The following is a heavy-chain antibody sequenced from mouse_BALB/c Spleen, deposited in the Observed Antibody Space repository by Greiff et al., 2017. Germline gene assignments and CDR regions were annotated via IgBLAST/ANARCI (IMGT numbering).Heavy chain of an antibody. Sequence: VMLVESGPGLVAPSQSLSITCTVSGFSLTSYGVHWVRQPPGKGLEWLGVIWAGGSTNYNSALMSRLSISKDNSKSQVFLKMNSLQTDDTAMYYCAREGHYVGFAYWGQGTLVTVSA. CDR3: AREGHYVGFAY. D-gene: IGHD1-1*01. J-gene: IGHJ3*01. CDR1: GFSLTSYG. CDR2: IWAGGST. V-gene: IGHV2-9*02.